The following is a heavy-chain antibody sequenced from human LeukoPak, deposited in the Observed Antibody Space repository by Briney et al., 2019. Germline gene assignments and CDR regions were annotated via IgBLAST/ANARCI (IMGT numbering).Heavy chain of an antibody. Sequence: SETLSLTCTVSGGSISSYCWSWIRQPPGKGLEWIGYIYYSGSTNYNPSLKSRVTISVDTSKNQFSLKLSSVTAADTAVYYCARGHQTYYYDSSGYPSPRIYYFDYWGQGTLVTVSS. CDR1: GGSISSYC. CDR2: IYYSGST. V-gene: IGHV4-59*01. D-gene: IGHD3-22*01. CDR3: ARGHQTYYYDSSGYPSPRIYYFDY. J-gene: IGHJ4*02.